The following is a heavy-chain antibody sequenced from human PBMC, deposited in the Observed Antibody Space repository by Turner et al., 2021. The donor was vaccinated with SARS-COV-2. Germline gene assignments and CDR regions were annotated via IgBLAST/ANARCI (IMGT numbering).Heavy chain of an antibody. CDR3: AKGPWYYYDSSGLPYYFDY. J-gene: IGHJ4*02. V-gene: IGHV3-30*18. CDR2: ITYDGSNK. Sequence: QLQLVESGVGVVEPRRSLSLTCAASAFTFSSYGMNWVSQAPGKGMEWVAFITYDGSNKYYADSVKGRFTISKDNSKSTLYLQMNSLRAEDTAVYYCAKGPWYYYDSSGLPYYFDYWGQGTLVTVSS. CDR1: AFTFSSYG. D-gene: IGHD3-22*01.